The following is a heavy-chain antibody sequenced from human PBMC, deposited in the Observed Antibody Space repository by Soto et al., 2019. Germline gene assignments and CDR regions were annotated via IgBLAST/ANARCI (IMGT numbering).Heavy chain of an antibody. CDR2: INPNSGGT. V-gene: IGHV1-2*02. CDR1: GYTFTGYY. Sequence: ASVQVSCKASGYTFTGYYMHWVRQAPGQGLEWMGWINPNSGGTNYAQKFQGRVTMTRDTSISTAYMELSRLRSDDTAVYYCARDLRRGVYYYYYGMDVWGQGTTVTVSS. J-gene: IGHJ6*02. D-gene: IGHD3-16*01. CDR3: ARDLRRGVYYYYYGMDV.